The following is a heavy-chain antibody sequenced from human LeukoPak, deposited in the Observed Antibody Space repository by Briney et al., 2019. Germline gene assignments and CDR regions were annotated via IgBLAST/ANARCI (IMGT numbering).Heavy chain of an antibody. D-gene: IGHD3-22*01. Sequence: SETLSLTCTVYGGSISSSSYYWGWIRQPPGKGLEWIGSTHYSGSTYYNPSLKSRVTISVDTSKNQFSLKLSSVTAADTAVYYCARVVLLNYYDSSGYYVDYWGQGTLVTVSS. CDR1: GGSISSSSYY. V-gene: IGHV4-39*01. CDR2: THYSGST. CDR3: ARVVLLNYYDSSGYYVDY. J-gene: IGHJ4*02.